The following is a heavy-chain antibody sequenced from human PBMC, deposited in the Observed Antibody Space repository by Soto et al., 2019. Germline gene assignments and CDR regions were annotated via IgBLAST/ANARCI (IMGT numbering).Heavy chain of an antibody. CDR1: GFTFSSYA. D-gene: IGHD2-2*01. V-gene: IGHV3-23*01. J-gene: IGHJ4*02. CDR2: ISGSGGST. CDR3: ANHLGYCSSTSCYY. Sequence: GGSLRLSCAASGFTFSSYAMSWVRQAPGKGLEWVSAISGSGGSTYYADSVKGRFTISRDNSKNTLYLQMNSLRAEDTAVYYCANHLGYCSSTSCYYWGQGTLVTVSS.